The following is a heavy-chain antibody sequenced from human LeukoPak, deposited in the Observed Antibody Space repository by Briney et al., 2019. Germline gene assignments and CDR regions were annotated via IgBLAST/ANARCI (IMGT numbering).Heavy chain of an antibody. D-gene: IGHD5-18*01. V-gene: IGHV4-39*02. J-gene: IGHJ6*02. Sequence: SQTLSLTCTISGGSISSSSYYWGWIRQPPGKGLEWIGSIYYSGSTYYNPSLKSRVTISVDTSKNQFSLKLSSVTAADTAVYYCAREQLWWNYYYNGMDVWGQGTTVTVSS. CDR1: GGSISSSSYY. CDR2: IYYSGST. CDR3: AREQLWWNYYYNGMDV.